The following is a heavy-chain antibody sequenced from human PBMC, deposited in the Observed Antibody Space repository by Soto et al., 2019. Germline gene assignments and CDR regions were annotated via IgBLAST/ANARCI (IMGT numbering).Heavy chain of an antibody. Sequence: PGGSLRLSCAASGFTFSSYSMNWVRQAPGKGLEWVSYISSSSSTIYYADSVKGRFTISRDNAKNSLYLQMNSLRDEDTAVYYCARDKVYSSSSALYYYYYYGMDVWGQGPTVTASS. CDR3: ARDKVYSSSSALYYYYYYGMDV. CDR1: GFTFSSYS. V-gene: IGHV3-48*02. CDR2: ISSSSSTI. J-gene: IGHJ6*02. D-gene: IGHD6-6*01.